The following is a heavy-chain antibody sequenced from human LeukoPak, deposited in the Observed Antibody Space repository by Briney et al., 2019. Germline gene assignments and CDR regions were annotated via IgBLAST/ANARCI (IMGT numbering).Heavy chain of an antibody. Sequence: PGGSLRLSCAAPGFSFSDYGMHWVRQPPGKGLEWVAFIRYNGHDKYYADSVKGRFTISRDNSQKTLYLQMNSLRSEDTATYFCAKRATITATGPYYYYHMDAWGKGTTVTVSS. CDR3: AKRATITATGPYYYYHMDA. CDR2: IRYNGHDK. CDR1: GFSFSDYG. V-gene: IGHV3-30*02. J-gene: IGHJ6*04. D-gene: IGHD5-24*01.